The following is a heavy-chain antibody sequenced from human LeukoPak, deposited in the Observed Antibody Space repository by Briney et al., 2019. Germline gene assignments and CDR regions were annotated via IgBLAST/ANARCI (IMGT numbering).Heavy chain of an antibody. D-gene: IGHD6-13*01. CDR1: GFTVSSNY. Sequence: GGSLRLSCAASGFTVSSNYMSWVRQAPGKGLEWVSVIYSGGSTYYADSVKGRFTISRDNSKNTLYLQMNSLRAEDTAVYYCARSRIAAAGLPGYWGQGTLVTVSS. J-gene: IGHJ4*02. V-gene: IGHV3-53*01. CDR3: ARSRIAAAGLPGY. CDR2: IYSGGST.